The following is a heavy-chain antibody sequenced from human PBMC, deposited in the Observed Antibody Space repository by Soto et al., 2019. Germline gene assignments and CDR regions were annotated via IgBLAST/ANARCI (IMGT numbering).Heavy chain of an antibody. J-gene: IGHJ4*02. CDR2: IYYRGTT. V-gene: IGHV4-59*11. CDR3: ARRGGSTYHDSEFDY. D-gene: IGHD4-4*01. CDR1: GVSTSNHY. Sequence: SETLSLTCSVSGVSTSNHYWTWIRKPPGQGPEWIGCIYYRGTTNYNASFNSRVTISVDTSTNQFSLKLTSVTTADTAVYYCARRGGSTYHDSEFDYWGQGILVIVSS.